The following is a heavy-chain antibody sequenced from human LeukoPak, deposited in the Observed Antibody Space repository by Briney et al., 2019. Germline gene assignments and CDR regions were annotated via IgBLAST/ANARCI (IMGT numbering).Heavy chain of an antibody. V-gene: IGHV3-7*01. CDR2: IKTDGSET. CDR3: VRDYVWGTSESDY. D-gene: IGHD3-16*01. Sequence: GGSLRLSCAASGFTFGSYWMTWLRQTPGKGLEWVANIKTDGSETYYLDSVKGRFTVSRDNAKNSLFLQMNSLRAEDTAIYYCVRDYVWGTSESDYWGQGILVTVSS. J-gene: IGHJ4*02. CDR1: GFTFGSYW.